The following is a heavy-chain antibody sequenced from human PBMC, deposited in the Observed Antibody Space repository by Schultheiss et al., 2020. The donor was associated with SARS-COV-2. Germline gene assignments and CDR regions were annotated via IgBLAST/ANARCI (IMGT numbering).Heavy chain of an antibody. Sequence: GGSLRLSCAASGFTFSSYAMSWVRQAPGKGLEWVSAISGSGGSTYYADSVKGRFTISRDNSKNTLYLQMNSLRAEDTAVYYCARGRITMVRGVIGNWFDPWGQGTLVTVSS. J-gene: IGHJ5*02. CDR1: GFTFSSYA. CDR3: ARGRITMVRGVIGNWFDP. D-gene: IGHD3-10*01. V-gene: IGHV3-23*01. CDR2: ISGSGGST.